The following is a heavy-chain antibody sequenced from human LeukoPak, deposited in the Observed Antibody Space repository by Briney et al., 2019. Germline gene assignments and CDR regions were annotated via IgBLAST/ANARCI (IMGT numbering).Heavy chain of an antibody. CDR3: ARDQELGF. J-gene: IGHJ4*02. CDR2: SYISGST. V-gene: IGHV4-4*07. Sequence: PSETLSLTCTVSGASINSYYWNWIRQPAGKGLEWIGRSYISGSTDYNPSLKSRVTVSVDTSQNQFSLKLTSVTAADTAVYYCARDQELGFWCQGNLVTVSS. D-gene: IGHD3-10*01. CDR1: GASINSYY.